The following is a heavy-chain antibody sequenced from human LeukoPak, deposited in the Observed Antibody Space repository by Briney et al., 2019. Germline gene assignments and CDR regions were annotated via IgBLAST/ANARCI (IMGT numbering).Heavy chain of an antibody. V-gene: IGHV3-7*01. Sequence: PGGSLRLSCAASGFTFSSYWMSWVRQAPGKGLEWVANIKQDGSEKYYVDSVKGRFTISRDNAKNSLYLQMNSLRDGDTAVYYCERDQYSSSWLNWFDPWGQGTLVTVPS. CDR2: IKQDGSEK. J-gene: IGHJ5*02. CDR1: GFTFSSYW. D-gene: IGHD6-13*01. CDR3: ERDQYSSSWLNWFDP.